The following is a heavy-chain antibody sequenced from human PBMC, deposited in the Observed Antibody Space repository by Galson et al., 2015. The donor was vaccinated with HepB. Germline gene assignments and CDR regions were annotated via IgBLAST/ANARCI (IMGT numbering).Heavy chain of an antibody. Sequence: ETLSLTCTVSNDSMNFYYWSWIRRPPGKGLEWIGNVFYIGTTTYNPSLRSRLTMSVDTSKNQFSLKLRSVTAEDTAIYYCARDRPRTISGVIRPPVWGGMDVWGQGTTVTVSS. CDR3: ARDRPRTISGVIRPPVWGGMDV. V-gene: IGHV4-59*01. J-gene: IGHJ6*02. CDR1: NDSMNFYY. D-gene: IGHD3-3*01. CDR2: VFYIGTT.